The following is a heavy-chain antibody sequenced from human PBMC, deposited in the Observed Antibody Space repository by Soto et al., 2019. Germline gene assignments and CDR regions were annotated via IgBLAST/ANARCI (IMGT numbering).Heavy chain of an antibody. J-gene: IGHJ5*02. Sequence: QDQLVQSGAEVKKPGSSVKVSCKASGGSFSSYAIHWVRQAPGQGLEWMGEITPVFGTADYAQKFQGRIRKAADTAGGVVSMELSSLKFDDTAVEFCARDTDYLHRRDDHWFDPWGQGTLVTVSS. CDR1: GGSFSSYA. V-gene: IGHV1-69*14. CDR2: ITPVFGTA. D-gene: IGHD3-10*01. CDR3: ARDTDYLHRRDDHWFDP.